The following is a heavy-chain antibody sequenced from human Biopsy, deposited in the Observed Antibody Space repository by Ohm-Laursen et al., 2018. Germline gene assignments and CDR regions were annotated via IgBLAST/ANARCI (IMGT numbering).Heavy chain of an antibody. CDR3: ARDPLNGHKHFDY. CDR1: SYTFTDYN. Sequence: ASVKASCKPSSYTFTDYNIHWMRQAPGQGLEWLGYINCKTGATNYAQKSQGTVTMTRDTSISTAYPALGSLRSADTAIYYCARDPLNGHKHFDYWGQGSLVTVSS. J-gene: IGHJ4*02. D-gene: IGHD2-8*01. CDR2: INCKTGAT. V-gene: IGHV1-2*02.